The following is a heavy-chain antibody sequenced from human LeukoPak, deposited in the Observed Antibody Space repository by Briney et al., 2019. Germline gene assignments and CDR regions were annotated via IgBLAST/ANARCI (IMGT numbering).Heavy chain of an antibody. Sequence: TGGSLRLSCAASGFTFSSYSMNWVRKAPGKGLEWVSSISSSSSYIYYADSVKGRFTISRDNAKNSLYLQMNSLRAEDTAVYYCARVLGGYDVALDWGQGTLVTVSS. D-gene: IGHD5-12*01. J-gene: IGHJ4*02. V-gene: IGHV3-21*01. CDR2: ISSSSSYI. CDR3: ARVLGGYDVALD. CDR1: GFTFSSYS.